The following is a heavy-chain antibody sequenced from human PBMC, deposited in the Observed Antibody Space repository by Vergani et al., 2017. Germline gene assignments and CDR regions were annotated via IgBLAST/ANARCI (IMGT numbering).Heavy chain of an antibody. V-gene: IGHV3-9*01. J-gene: IGHJ4*02. D-gene: IGHD2-2*01. CDR3: AKDRGCCSSTMGTIDY. Sequence: VQLVESGGGVVQPGRSLRLSCAASGFTFDDYAMHWVRQAPGKGLEWVSGISWSSGSVGYADSVKGRFTISRDNAKNSLYLQMNSLRAEDTALYYCAKDRGCCSSTMGTIDYWGQGTLVTVSS. CDR2: ISWSSGSV. CDR1: GFTFDDYA.